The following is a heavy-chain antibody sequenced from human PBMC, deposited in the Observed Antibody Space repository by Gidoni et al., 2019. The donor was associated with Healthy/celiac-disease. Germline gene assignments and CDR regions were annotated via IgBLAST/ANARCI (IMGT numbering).Heavy chain of an antibody. D-gene: IGHD3-10*01. J-gene: IGHJ4*02. CDR1: GGSFSGYY. CDR2: INHSGST. Sequence: QVQLQQWGAGLLKPSETLSLPCAVYGGSFSGYYWSWIRQPPGKGLEWIGEINHSGSTNYNPSLKSRVTISVDTSKSQFALKLSSVTAADTAVYYCARSSYYGSGSYYPGNWGQGTLVTVSS. CDR3: ARSSYYGSGSYYPGN. V-gene: IGHV4-34*01.